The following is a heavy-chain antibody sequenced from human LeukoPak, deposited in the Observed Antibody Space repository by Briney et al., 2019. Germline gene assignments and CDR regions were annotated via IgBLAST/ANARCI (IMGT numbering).Heavy chain of an antibody. CDR2: INPNSGGT. Sequence: ASVKVSCKASGYTFTGYYMHWVRQAPGQGLEWMGWINPNSGGTNYAQKFQGWVTMTRDTSISTAYMELSRLRSDDTAVYYCARELEYSYGFYFGYWGQGTLVTVSS. CDR1: GYTFTGYY. J-gene: IGHJ4*02. CDR3: ARELEYSYGFYFGY. V-gene: IGHV1-2*04. D-gene: IGHD5-18*01.